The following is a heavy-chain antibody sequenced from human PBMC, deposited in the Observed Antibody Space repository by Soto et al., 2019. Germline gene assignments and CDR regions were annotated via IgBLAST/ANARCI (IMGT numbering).Heavy chain of an antibody. Sequence: SETLSITCVVSGGSITSYHWSWIRKFPGKGLEWIAYTSYTGNTNYNPSLKSRVTISVDTSKRQFSLRLTSVTAADTAVYYCARDGYDGSGSPYPAYWGPGTQVTVSS. CDR3: ARDGYDGSGSPYPAY. J-gene: IGHJ4*02. CDR2: TSYTGNT. D-gene: IGHD3-10*01. V-gene: IGHV4-59*01. CDR1: GGSITSYH.